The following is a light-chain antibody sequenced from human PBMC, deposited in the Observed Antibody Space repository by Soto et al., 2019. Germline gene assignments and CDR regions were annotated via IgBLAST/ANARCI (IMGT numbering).Light chain of an antibody. CDR3: QQYNNWPPLT. CDR2: GAS. CDR1: QSVSSY. Sequence: EIVMTQSPATLSVSPGERATLSCRASQSVSSYLVWYQQKPGQAPRLLIYGASTRATGIPARFSGSGSGTEFTLTISSLQSEDFAVYYCQQYNNWPPLTFGGGTKVEIK. J-gene: IGKJ4*01. V-gene: IGKV3-15*01.